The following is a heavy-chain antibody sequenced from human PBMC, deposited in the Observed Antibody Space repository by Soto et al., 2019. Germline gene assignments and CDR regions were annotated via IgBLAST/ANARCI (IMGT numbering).Heavy chain of an antibody. D-gene: IGHD3-22*01. J-gene: IGHJ4*02. CDR2: ISFQGTND. CDR1: GFNFNNYG. CDR3: VKLMFDHDSSGFSGDY. V-gene: IGHV3-30*18. Sequence: QVQLVESGGGVVQPGGSLRLSCAGSGFNFNNYGMYWVRQAPGKGLEWGAFISFQGTNDYYAEAVKGRFTISKDYSKKTLFLQMNSLRADDTAMYYCVKLMFDHDSSGFSGDYWGQGTLVTVS.